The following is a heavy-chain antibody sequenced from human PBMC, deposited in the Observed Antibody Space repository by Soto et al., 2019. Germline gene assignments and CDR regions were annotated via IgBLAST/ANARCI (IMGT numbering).Heavy chain of an antibody. Sequence: SETLSLTCTVSGGSISSSSYYWGWIRQPPGKGLEWIGYIYYSGSTNYNPSLKSRVTISVDTSKNQFSLKLSSVTAADTAVYYCARVTRGGPYYYYYYMDVWGKGTTVTVSS. V-gene: IGHV4-61*05. J-gene: IGHJ6*03. CDR2: IYYSGST. CDR3: ARVTRGGPYYYYYYMDV. CDR1: GGSISSSSYY. D-gene: IGHD3-16*01.